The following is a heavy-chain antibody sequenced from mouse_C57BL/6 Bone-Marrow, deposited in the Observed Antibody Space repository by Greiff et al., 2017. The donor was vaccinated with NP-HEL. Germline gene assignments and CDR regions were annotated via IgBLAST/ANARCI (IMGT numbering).Heavy chain of an antibody. J-gene: IGHJ2*01. CDR1: GYSFTDYN. CDR3: AIYYGSSYDYFDY. Sequence: VQLKQSGPELVKPGASVKISCKASGYSFTDYNMNWVKQSNGKSLEWIGVINPNYGTTSYNQKFKGKATLTVDQSSSTAYMQLNSLTSEDSAVYYCAIYYGSSYDYFDYWGQGTTLTVSS. CDR2: INPNYGTT. D-gene: IGHD1-1*01. V-gene: IGHV1-39*01.